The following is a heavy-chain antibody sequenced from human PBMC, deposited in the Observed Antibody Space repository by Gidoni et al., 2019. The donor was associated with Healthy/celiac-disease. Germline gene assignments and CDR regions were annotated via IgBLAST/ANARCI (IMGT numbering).Heavy chain of an antibody. D-gene: IGHD3-22*01. CDR3: ARIDLYYYDSRGFDY. CDR1: GGSISSSSYY. CDR2: IYYSGST. J-gene: IGHJ4*02. Sequence: QLQLQEWGPGLVKPSETLSLTCTVSGGSISSSSYYWGWIRQPPGKGLEWIGSIYYSGSTYYNPSLKSRVTISVDTSKNQFSLKLSSVTAADTAVYYCARIDLYYYDSRGFDYWGQGTLVTVSS. V-gene: IGHV4-39*01.